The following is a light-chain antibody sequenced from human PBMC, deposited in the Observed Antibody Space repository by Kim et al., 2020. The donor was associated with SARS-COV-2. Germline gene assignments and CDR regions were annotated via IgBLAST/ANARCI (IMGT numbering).Light chain of an antibody. CDR3: MQAVQLPIT. Sequence: ASISCRSSQSLMRANGQTYFDWYLQKPGQSPQVVIYLGFHRASGVPERFSGSGSDTDFTLEISRVEADDVGVYYCMQAVQLPITFGQGTRLEIK. J-gene: IGKJ5*01. CDR2: LGF. V-gene: IGKV2-28*01. CDR1: QSLMRANGQTY.